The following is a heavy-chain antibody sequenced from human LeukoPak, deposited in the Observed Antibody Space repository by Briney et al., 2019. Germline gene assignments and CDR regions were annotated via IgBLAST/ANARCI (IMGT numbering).Heavy chain of an antibody. V-gene: IGHV3-23*01. D-gene: IGHD3-3*02. CDR1: GFTFSSYA. CDR3: AKHLGP. J-gene: IGHJ5*02. CDR2: ISGSGGSI. Sequence: GESLRLSCAASGFTFSSYAMSWVRQAPGKGLEWVSVISGSGGSIYYADSVKGRFTISRDNSKNTLYLQMNSLRAGDTAVNNCAKHLGPWGQGTLVTVSS.